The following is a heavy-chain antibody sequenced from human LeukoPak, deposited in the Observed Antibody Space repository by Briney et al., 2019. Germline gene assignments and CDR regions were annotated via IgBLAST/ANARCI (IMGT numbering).Heavy chain of an antibody. Sequence: PGGSLRLSCAASGFTFSSYWMSWVRQAPGKGLEWVANIKQDGSEKYYVDSMKGRFTISRDNAKNSLYLQMNSLRAEDTAVYYCARAPWYYDSSGSPLDYWGQGTLVTVSS. CDR1: GFTFSSYW. CDR3: ARAPWYYDSSGSPLDY. J-gene: IGHJ4*02. V-gene: IGHV3-7*01. CDR2: IKQDGSEK. D-gene: IGHD3-22*01.